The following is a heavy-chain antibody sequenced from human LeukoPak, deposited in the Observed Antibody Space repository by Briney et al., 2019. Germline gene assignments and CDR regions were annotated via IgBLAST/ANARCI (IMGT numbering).Heavy chain of an antibody. J-gene: IGHJ5*02. CDR3: ARDKAEDVDYNWFDP. V-gene: IGHV1-2*02. Sequence: ASVKVSCKASGYTLTGYYMHWVQQAPGQGLEWMGWINPNSGGTNYAQKFQGRVTMTRDTSISTGHMELSRLRSDDTAVYYCARDKAEDVDYNWFDPWGQGTLVTV. D-gene: IGHD4-17*01. CDR1: GYTLTGYY. CDR2: INPNSGGT.